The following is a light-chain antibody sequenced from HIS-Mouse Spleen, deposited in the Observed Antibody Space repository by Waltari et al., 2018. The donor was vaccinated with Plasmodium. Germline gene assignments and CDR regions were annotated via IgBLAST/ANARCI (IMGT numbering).Light chain of an antibody. CDR1: QGISSF. CDR2: AAS. J-gene: IGKJ4*01. CDR3: QQYYSYPLT. V-gene: IGKV1-8*01. Sequence: AIRMTQSPSSFSASTGDRVTIGGRASQGISSFLAWYQQKPGKAPKLLIYAASTLQSGVPSRFSGSGSGTDFTLTISCLQSEDFATYYCQQYYSYPLTFGGGTKVEIK.